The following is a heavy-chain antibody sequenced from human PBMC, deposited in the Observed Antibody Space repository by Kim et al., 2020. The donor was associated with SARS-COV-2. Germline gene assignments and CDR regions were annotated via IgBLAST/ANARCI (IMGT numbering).Heavy chain of an antibody. D-gene: IGHD3-9*01. CDR2: ISGSGGST. J-gene: IGHJ1*01. V-gene: IGHV3-23*01. Sequence: GGSLRLSCAASGFTFSSYAMSWVRQAPGKGLEWVSAISGSGGSTYYADSVKGRFTISRDNSKNTLYLQMNSLRAEDTAVYYCAKPQLRYFDLRYFQHWGQGTLVTVSS. CDR1: GFTFSSYA. CDR3: AKPQLRYFDLRYFQH.